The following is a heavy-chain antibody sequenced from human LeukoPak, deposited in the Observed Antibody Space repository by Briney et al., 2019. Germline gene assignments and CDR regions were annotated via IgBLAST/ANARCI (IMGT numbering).Heavy chain of an antibody. V-gene: IGHV4-39*07. CDR3: ARGGTLYSSTW. Sequence: SETLSLTCTVSGGSISNSSYYWGWIRQPPGKGLEWIGSIFYGGSTYYNPSLKSRVTISVDTSKNQFSLKLSSVTAADTAVYYCARGGTLYSSTWWGQGTLVTVSS. CDR1: GGSISNSSYY. CDR2: IFYGGST. J-gene: IGHJ4*02. D-gene: IGHD6-13*01.